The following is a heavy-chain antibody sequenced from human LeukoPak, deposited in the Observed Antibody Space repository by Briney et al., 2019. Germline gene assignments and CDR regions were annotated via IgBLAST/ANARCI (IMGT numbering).Heavy chain of an antibody. J-gene: IGHJ5*02. CDR1: GFTFSSYE. CDR2: ISSSGSTI. V-gene: IGHV3-48*03. Sequence: PGGSLRLSCAASGFTFSSYEMNWVRQAPGKGLEWVSYISSSGSTIYYADSVKGRFTISRDNAKNSLYLQMNSLRAEDTAFYYCARDLPTMIVGKGSFDPWGQGTLVTVSS. D-gene: IGHD3-22*01. CDR3: ARDLPTMIVGKGSFDP.